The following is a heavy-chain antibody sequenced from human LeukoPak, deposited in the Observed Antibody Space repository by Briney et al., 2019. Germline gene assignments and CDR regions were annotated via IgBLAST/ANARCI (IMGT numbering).Heavy chain of an antibody. CDR3: ARDNLRFFDY. D-gene: IGHD1-14*01. CDR1: GYTFTNYY. J-gene: IGHJ4*02. Sequence: ASAKVSCKPSGYTFTNYYIHWVRQAPGQGLEWMGWINPTSGATNYAQRFQGRVTMTRDTSIRTAYMELSSLRSDDTAVYYCARDNLRFFDYWGQGTLVTVSS. V-gene: IGHV1-2*02. CDR2: INPTSGAT.